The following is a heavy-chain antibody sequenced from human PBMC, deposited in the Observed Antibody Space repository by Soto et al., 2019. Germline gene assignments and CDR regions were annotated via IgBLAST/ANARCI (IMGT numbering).Heavy chain of an antibody. J-gene: IGHJ4*02. CDR3: ARNSPPVDY. V-gene: IGHV1-18*01. CDR2: ISAYNGNT. Sequence: QVQLVQSGAEVKKPGASVKVSCKASGYTFTSYGISWVRQAPGQGLEWMGWISAYNGNTKYAQKLQGRVTVTTDTSTTTAYMDLTSLRSDDTAVYYFARNSPPVDYWGQGTLVTVSS. CDR1: GYTFTSYG.